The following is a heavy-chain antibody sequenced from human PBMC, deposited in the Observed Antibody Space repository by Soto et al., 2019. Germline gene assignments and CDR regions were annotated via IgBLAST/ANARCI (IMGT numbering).Heavy chain of an antibody. Sequence: SVKVSCKASGGTFSSYTISWVRQAPGQGLEWMGRIIPILGIANYAQKFQGRVTITADKSTSTAYMELSSLRSEDTAVYYCARFYYGSSNWFDPWGQGTLVTVS. CDR1: GGTFSSYT. D-gene: IGHD3-10*01. CDR3: ARFYYGSSNWFDP. J-gene: IGHJ5*02. V-gene: IGHV1-69*02. CDR2: IIPILGIA.